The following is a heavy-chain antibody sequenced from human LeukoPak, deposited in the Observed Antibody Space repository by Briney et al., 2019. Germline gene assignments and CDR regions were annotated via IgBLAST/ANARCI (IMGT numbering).Heavy chain of an antibody. CDR2: IYDSGSA. J-gene: IGHJ6*03. Sequence: SVTLSLTCTVSGVSINSHYWSWIRQPPGKGLEWIGFIYDSGSANYKSSLKSRVTMSVDTSKNQVSLKLNSVTAADTAVYYCARVLQNYYHMDVWGKGTTVTVSS. CDR3: ARVLQNYYHMDV. D-gene: IGHD3-3*01. V-gene: IGHV4-59*11. CDR1: GVSINSHY.